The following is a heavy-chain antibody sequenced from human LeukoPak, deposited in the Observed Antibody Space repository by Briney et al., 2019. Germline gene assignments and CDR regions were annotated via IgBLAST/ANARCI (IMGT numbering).Heavy chain of an antibody. J-gene: IGHJ4*02. CDR1: GFTFSNYA. D-gene: IGHD3-22*01. CDR3: ARHRNYYDSSGHNFLLDFDY. V-gene: IGHV4-34*01. CDR2: INHSGST. Sequence: GSLRLSCAASGFTFSNYALSWVRQPPGKGLEWIGEINHSGSTNYNPSLKSRVTISVDTSKNQFSLKLSSVTAADTAVYYCARHRNYYDSSGHNFLLDFDYWGQGTLVTVSS.